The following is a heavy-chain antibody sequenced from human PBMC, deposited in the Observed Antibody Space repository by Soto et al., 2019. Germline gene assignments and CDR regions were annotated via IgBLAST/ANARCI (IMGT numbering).Heavy chain of an antibody. J-gene: IGHJ4*02. CDR3: ARGTYYYDISGSFDY. CDR2: IIPILGTA. CDR1: GGTFSSYT. Sequence: QVQLVQSGAEVKKPGSSVKVSCKASGGTFSSYTFSWVRQAPGQGLEWMGRIIPILGTANYAQKFEGRVTITADKSTSTAYMELSSLRSEETAMYYCARGTYYYDISGSFDYWGQGTLVTVSS. V-gene: IGHV1-69*08. D-gene: IGHD3-22*01.